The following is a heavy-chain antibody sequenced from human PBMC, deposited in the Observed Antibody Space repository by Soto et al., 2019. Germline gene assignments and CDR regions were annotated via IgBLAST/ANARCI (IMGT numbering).Heavy chain of an antibody. CDR3: ARDRGLQGWFDP. CDR1: GGSIGSGGYY. J-gene: IGHJ5*02. Sequence: SETLSLTCTVSGGSIGSGGYYWSWIRQHPGKGLEWIGYIYYSGSTYYNPSLKSRVTISVDTSKNQFSLKLSSVTAADTAVYYCARDRGLQGWFDPWGQGTLVTVSS. D-gene: IGHD4-17*01. V-gene: IGHV4-31*03. CDR2: IYYSGST.